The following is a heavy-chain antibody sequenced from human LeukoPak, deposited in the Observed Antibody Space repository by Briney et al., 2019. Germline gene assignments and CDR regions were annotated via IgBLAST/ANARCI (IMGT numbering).Heavy chain of an antibody. CDR1: GFTFRSYG. CDR2: ISYDGSKK. Sequence: GGSLRLSCAASGFTFRSYGMHWVRQAPGKGLEWVAVISYDGSKKDYADSVKGRFTISRDNPKNKLYLQMNSLRAEDTAVYYCARDPGEIRWYHYFDYWGQGTLVTVSS. CDR3: ARDPGEIRWYHYFDY. D-gene: IGHD4-23*01. V-gene: IGHV3-30*03. J-gene: IGHJ4*02.